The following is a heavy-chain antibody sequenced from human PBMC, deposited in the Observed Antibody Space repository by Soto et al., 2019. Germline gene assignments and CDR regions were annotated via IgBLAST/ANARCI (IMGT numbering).Heavy chain of an antibody. CDR3: ARDVSADTTGFRGYDL. D-gene: IGHD3-10*01. V-gene: IGHV1-69*01. CDR2: FIPIFVSA. Sequence: QLHLVQSGAEVKKAGSSVKVSCKASGGTVSSYAITWVRQAPGKGLEWMGVFIPIFVSAHYAPKFQGRITMTADESTSTAYTELSGLTSEDTAIYYCARDVSADTTGFRGYDLWGQGTQVTVSS. CDR1: GGTVSSYA. J-gene: IGHJ4*02.